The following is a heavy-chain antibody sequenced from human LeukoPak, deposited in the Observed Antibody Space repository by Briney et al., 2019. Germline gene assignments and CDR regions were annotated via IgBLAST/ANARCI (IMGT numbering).Heavy chain of an antibody. CDR2: ISGSGGST. J-gene: IGHJ4*02. D-gene: IGHD3-22*01. CDR3: AKDDSYYDSGGYVDY. V-gene: IGHV3-23*01. Sequence: PGGSLRLSCAASGFTFSSYAMSWVRQAPGKGLEWVSAISGSGGSTYYADSVKGRFTISRDNSKNTLYLQMNSLRAEDTAVYYCAKDDSYYDSGGYVDYWGQGTLVTVSS. CDR1: GFTFSSYA.